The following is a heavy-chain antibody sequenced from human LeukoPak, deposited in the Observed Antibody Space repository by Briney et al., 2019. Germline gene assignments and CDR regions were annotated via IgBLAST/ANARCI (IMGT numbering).Heavy chain of an antibody. V-gene: IGHV4-4*07. D-gene: IGHD5-12*01. Sequence: SETLSLTCTVSGGSISNHYWSWIRQPAGKGLEWIGRIYATGSTNYNPSLKSRVTMSVDTSKNQFFLKLSSVTAADTAVYYCARGNNGYDIEYFQHWGQGTLVTVSS. CDR2: IYATGST. CDR1: GGSISNHY. J-gene: IGHJ1*01. CDR3: ARGNNGYDIEYFQH.